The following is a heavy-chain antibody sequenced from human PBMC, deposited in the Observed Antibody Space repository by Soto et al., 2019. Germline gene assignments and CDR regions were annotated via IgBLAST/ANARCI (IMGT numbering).Heavy chain of an antibody. D-gene: IGHD5-18*01. V-gene: IGHV4-30-4*01. CDR3: ARDRLMATAGTARHYFGLDV. Sequence: SETLSLTCTVSGGSMSSGDYYCSWIRQPPRKGLEWIGNIYYSGNTYYNPSLKSRLTISVDTSKNQFSLNLSSVTAADTAVYYCARDRLMATAGTARHYFGLDVWGQGTTVTVSS. CDR1: GGSMSSGDYY. J-gene: IGHJ6*02. CDR2: IYYSGNT.